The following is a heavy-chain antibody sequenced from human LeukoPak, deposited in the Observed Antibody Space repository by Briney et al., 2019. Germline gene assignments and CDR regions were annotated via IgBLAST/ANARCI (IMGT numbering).Heavy chain of an antibody. CDR1: GGSISSSNW. Sequence: PSETLSLTCAVSGGSISSSNWWSWVRQPPGKGLEWIGEIYHSGSTNYNPSLKSRVTISVDTSKSQFSLKLSSVTAADTAVYYCARHLLIYGSGGYTFDYWGQGTLVTVSS. CDR2: IYHSGST. CDR3: ARHLLIYGSGGYTFDY. V-gene: IGHV4-4*02. D-gene: IGHD3-10*01. J-gene: IGHJ4*02.